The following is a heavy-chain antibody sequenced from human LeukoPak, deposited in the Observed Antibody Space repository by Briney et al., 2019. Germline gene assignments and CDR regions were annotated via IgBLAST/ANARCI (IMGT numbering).Heavy chain of an antibody. Sequence: SETLSLTCTVSGGSISGYYWNWIRQPAGKGLEWIGRIYYSGSTYYNPSLKSRVTISVDTSKNQFSLKLSSVTAADTAVYYCARDRLAVAGIEDDAFDIWGQGTMVTVSS. CDR3: ARDRLAVAGIEDDAFDI. CDR2: IYYSGST. D-gene: IGHD6-19*01. J-gene: IGHJ3*02. CDR1: GGSISGYY. V-gene: IGHV4-4*07.